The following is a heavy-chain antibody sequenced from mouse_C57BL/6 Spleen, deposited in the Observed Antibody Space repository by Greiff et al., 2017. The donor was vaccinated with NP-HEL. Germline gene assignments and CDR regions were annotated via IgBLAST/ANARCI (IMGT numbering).Heavy chain of an antibody. Sequence: VQLQQSGAELVRPGSSVKLSCKASGYTFTSYWMHWVKQRPIQGLEWIGNIDPSDSETHYNQKFKDKATLTVDKSSSTAYMQLSSLTSEDSAVYYCARRGYYDSAWFAYWGQGTLVTVSA. D-gene: IGHD2-4*01. V-gene: IGHV1-52*01. CDR2: IDPSDSET. CDR3: ARRGYYDSAWFAY. J-gene: IGHJ3*01. CDR1: GYTFTSYW.